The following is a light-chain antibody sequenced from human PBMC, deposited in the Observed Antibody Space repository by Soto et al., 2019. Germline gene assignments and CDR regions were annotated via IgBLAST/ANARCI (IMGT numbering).Light chain of an antibody. CDR3: QHRSNWPRT. V-gene: IGKV3-11*01. CDR1: QSVGFY. Sequence: EIVLTQSPATLSLSPGERATLSCRASQSVGFYLAWYQQQPGQAPRLLIYDASNRATGIPARFSGSGSETDFTVTISSLEPEDFAVYYCQHRSNWPRTFGQGTQVEIK. J-gene: IGKJ1*01. CDR2: DAS.